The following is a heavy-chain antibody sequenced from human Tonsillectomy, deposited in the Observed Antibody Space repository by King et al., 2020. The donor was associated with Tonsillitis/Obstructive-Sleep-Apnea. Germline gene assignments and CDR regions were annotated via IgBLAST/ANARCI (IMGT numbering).Heavy chain of an antibody. CDR1: GGSTTSGRYF. J-gene: IGHJ5*01. Sequence: QLQESGPGLVKPSETLSLTCTVSGGSTTSGRYFWAWIRQPPGQGLEWIGSVYFSGNTNYSPSLKSRVTMSVDTSKNTFSLRLNSVTAADTAVYYCAGGTFKNTTTWFDSWAREPWSPSPQ. D-gene: IGHD1-1*01. CDR3: AGGTFKNTTTWFDS. V-gene: IGHV4-39*02. CDR2: VYFSGNT.